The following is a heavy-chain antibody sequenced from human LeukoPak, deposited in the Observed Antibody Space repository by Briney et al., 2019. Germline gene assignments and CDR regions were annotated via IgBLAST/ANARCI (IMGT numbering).Heavy chain of an antibody. V-gene: IGHV4-61*02. CDR2: IYTSGIT. CDR3: ARSNSGSYRELDY. J-gene: IGHJ4*02. Sequence: PSQTRSLTCTVSGGSINSGSYFWSWIRQPAGKGLEWIGRIYTSGITNYNSSLMSRATISIDTSKNQFSLKLSSVTAADTAVYYCARSNSGSYRELDYWGQGALVTVSS. CDR1: GGSINSGSYF. D-gene: IGHD1-26*01.